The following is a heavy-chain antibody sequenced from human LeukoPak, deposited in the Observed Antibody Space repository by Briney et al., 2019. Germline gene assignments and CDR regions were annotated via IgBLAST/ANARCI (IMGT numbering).Heavy chain of an antibody. CDR2: ISWNSGSV. Sequence: GGSLRLSCAASGFTFDDYAMHWVRQAPGKGLEWVSGISWNSGSVGYADSVKGRFTISRDNAKNSLYLQMNSLRAEDTALYYCTKDITAKVITYGRGSYYDTSGYYSGGAFDIWGQGTMVTVSS. V-gene: IGHV3-9*01. D-gene: IGHD3-22*01. CDR3: TKDITAKVITYGRGSYYDTSGYYSGGAFDI. J-gene: IGHJ3*02. CDR1: GFTFDDYA.